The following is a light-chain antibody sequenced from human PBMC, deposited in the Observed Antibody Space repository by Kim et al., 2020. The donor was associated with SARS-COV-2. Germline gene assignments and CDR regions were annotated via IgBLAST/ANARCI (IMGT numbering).Light chain of an antibody. CDR2: GAS. CDR3: LQQNTYPIT. CDR1: QDIRND. V-gene: IGKV1-17*01. Sequence: ESVGDRVNIACQASQDIRNDLGWYQQNPGRATKRLIYGASSLQSGVPSRFSGSGSGTEFTLTISSLQPEDFATYFCLQQNTYPITFGQGTRLEIK. J-gene: IGKJ5*01.